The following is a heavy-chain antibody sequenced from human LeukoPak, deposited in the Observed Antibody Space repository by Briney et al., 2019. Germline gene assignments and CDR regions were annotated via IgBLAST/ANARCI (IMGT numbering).Heavy chain of an antibody. J-gene: IGHJ4*02. V-gene: IGHV4-59*01. CDR2: IYYSGST. Sequence: PSETLSLTCTVSGGSISSYYWSWIRQPPGKGLEWIGYIYYSGSTNYNPSLKSRVTISVDTSKNQFSLKRSSVTAADTAVYYCARARYSSSWACDYWGQGTLVTVSS. D-gene: IGHD6-13*01. CDR1: GGSISSYY. CDR3: ARARYSSSWACDY.